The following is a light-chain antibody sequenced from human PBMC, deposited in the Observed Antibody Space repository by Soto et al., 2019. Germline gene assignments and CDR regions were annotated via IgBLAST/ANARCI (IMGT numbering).Light chain of an antibody. CDR3: QQYDRSWT. CDR2: DAS. J-gene: IGKJ1*01. V-gene: IGKV3-20*01. Sequence: EIVLTQSPATLSVSPGERAALYCRASQSVSSNLAWYQQKPGQAPRLLIYDASNRATGIPDRFSGSGSGTDFILTISRLEPEDFAVYYCQQYDRSWTFGQGTKVDIK. CDR1: QSVSSN.